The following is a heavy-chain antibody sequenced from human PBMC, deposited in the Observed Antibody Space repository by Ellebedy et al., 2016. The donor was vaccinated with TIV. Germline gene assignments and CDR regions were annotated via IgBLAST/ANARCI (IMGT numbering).Heavy chain of an antibody. CDR2: ISSSISTI. CDR1: GFTFSSYS. J-gene: IGHJ3*02. CDR3: ARPTHYGDYPHDAFKI. Sequence: GESLKISCAASGFTFSSYSMNWVRQAPGKVLEWVSYISSSISTIYYADSVKGRFTISRDNAKNSLYLQMNSLRAEDTAVYYCARPTHYGDYPHDAFKIWGQGTMVTVSS. V-gene: IGHV3-48*01. D-gene: IGHD4-17*01.